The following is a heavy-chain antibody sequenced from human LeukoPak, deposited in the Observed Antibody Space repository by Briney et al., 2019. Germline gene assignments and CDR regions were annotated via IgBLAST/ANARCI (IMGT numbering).Heavy chain of an antibody. Sequence: SETLSLTCTVSGGSISSYYWSWLRQPPGKGLEWIGDIYYSGGTDYNPSLKSRVTISVDTSKNQFSLKLSSVTAADTAVYYCARGAYGGWLHPFDYWGQGTLATVSS. D-gene: IGHD5-12*01. CDR1: GGSISSYY. CDR2: IYYSGGT. V-gene: IGHV4-59*01. CDR3: ARGAYGGWLHPFDY. J-gene: IGHJ4*02.